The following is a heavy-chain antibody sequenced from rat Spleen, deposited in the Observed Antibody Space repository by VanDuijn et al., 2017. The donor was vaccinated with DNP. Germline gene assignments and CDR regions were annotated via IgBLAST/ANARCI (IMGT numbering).Heavy chain of an antibody. CDR3: ATCAGPNGFAY. J-gene: IGHJ3*01. CDR1: GFTFSSYW. D-gene: IGHD4-1*01. V-gene: IGHV5-19*01. CDR2: ISPSGVGT. Sequence: EVQLVETGGGLVQPGRSLKLSCVASGFTFSSYWMYWIRQAPTKGLEWVTSISPSGVGTYYRDSVKGRFTISRDNSNRTLYLQMDSWRSEDTATYYCATCAGPNGFAYWGQGALVTVSS.